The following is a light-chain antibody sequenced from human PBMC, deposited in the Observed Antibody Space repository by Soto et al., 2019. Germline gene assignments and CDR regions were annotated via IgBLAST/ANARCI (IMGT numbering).Light chain of an antibody. J-gene: IGLJ2*01. Sequence: QSVLTQPPSASVTPGQRVTISCSGSSFNIGSNYVYWYQHLPGTAPKLLIYRNDQRPSGVPDRISGSKSGTSASLAISGLRYEDEGDYYCAAWDESVSGVIFGGGTKLTVL. V-gene: IGLV1-47*01. CDR3: AAWDESVSGVI. CDR2: RND. CDR1: SFNIGSNY.